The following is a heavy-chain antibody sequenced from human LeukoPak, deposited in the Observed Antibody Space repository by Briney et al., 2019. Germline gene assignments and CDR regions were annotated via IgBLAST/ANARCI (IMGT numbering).Heavy chain of an antibody. Sequence: GGSLRLSCAASGFTFSSYGMHWVRQAPGKGLEWVAVIWYDGSNKYYADSVKGRFTISRDNSKNTLYLQMNSLRAEDTAVYYCERYSGWNDAFDIWGQGTMVTVSS. J-gene: IGHJ3*02. CDR1: GFTFSSYG. CDR2: IWYDGSNK. V-gene: IGHV3-33*01. D-gene: IGHD6-19*01. CDR3: ERYSGWNDAFDI.